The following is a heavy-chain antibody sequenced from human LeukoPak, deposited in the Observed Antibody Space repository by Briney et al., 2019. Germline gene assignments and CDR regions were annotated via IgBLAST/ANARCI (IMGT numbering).Heavy chain of an antibody. CDR3: AKAVGSSGYFSRDAFDI. Sequence: GGSLRLSCAASGFTFSTYAMSWVRQAPGKGLEWVSVISGSGTYYADSVRGRFTISRDNSKNTVYLQMNSLRAEDTAIYYCAKAVGSSGYFSRDAFDIWGQGTMVTVSS. CDR1: GFTFSTYA. CDR2: ISGSGT. V-gene: IGHV3-23*01. D-gene: IGHD3-22*01. J-gene: IGHJ3*02.